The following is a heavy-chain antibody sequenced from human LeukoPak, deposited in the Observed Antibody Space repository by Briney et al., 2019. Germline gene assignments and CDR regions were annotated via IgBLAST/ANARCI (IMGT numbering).Heavy chain of an antibody. CDR1: GGSISSGGYY. CDR3: ARVPSSLYYDFWSGPFDY. D-gene: IGHD3-3*01. J-gene: IGHJ4*02. Sequence: TPSQTLSLTCTVSGGSISSGGYYWSWIRQHPGKGLEWIGYIYYSGSTYYNPSLKSRVTISVDTSKNQFSLKLSSVTAADTAVYYCARVPSSLYYDFWSGPFDYWGQGTLVTVSS. V-gene: IGHV4-31*03. CDR2: IYYSGST.